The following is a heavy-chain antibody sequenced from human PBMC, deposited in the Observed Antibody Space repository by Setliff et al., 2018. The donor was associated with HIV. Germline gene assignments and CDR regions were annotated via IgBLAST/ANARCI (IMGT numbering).Heavy chain of an antibody. CDR2: IYTSGST. D-gene: IGHD6-13*01. CDR3: ARGIAAAGSRYYFDY. CDR1: GGSISSGSYY. Sequence: PSETLSLTCTVSGGSISSGSYYWSWIRQPAGKGLEWIGRIYTSGSTNYNPSLKSRVTISVDTSKNQFSLKLSSVTAADTAVYYCARGIAAAGSRYYFDYWGQGTLVTVSS. V-gene: IGHV4-61*02. J-gene: IGHJ4*02.